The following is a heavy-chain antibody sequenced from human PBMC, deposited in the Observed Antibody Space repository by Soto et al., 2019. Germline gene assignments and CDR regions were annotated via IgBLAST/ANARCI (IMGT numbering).Heavy chain of an antibody. CDR1: GYTFTGYY. Sequence: ASVKVSCKASGYTFTGYYMHCVRQAPGQGLEWMGWINPNSGGTNYAQKFQGRVTMTRDTSISTAYMELSRLRSDDTAVYYCARGDYLFSSGYDYWGQGTLVTVSS. CDR3: ARGDYLFSSGYDY. J-gene: IGHJ4*02. V-gene: IGHV1-2*02. CDR2: INPNSGGT. D-gene: IGHD6-19*01.